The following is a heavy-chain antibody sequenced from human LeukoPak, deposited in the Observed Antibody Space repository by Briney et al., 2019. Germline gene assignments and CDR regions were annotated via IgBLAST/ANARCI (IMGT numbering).Heavy chain of an antibody. Sequence: WETLSLPGTVSGGSISSRHWSGIRQPPGKGLEWIGYIYYSGSTNYNPSLKRRVTISVDTSKHQFSLQLSCVPGADTAVYYCARMDTVPTLPYFDYWGQGPLVSASS. V-gene: IGHV4-59*11. D-gene: IGHD4-11*01. CDR3: ARMDTVPTLPYFDY. CDR1: GGSISSRH. J-gene: IGHJ4*02. CDR2: IYYSGST.